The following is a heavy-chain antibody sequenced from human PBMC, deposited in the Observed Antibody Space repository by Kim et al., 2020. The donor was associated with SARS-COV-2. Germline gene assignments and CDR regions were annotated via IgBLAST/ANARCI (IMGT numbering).Heavy chain of an antibody. J-gene: IGHJ5*02. V-gene: IGHV4-34*01. D-gene: IGHD6-13*01. CDR2: INHSGST. CDR3: ARGPGYSSSWYGARNWFGP. CDR1: GGSFSGYY. Sequence: SQTLSLTCAVYGGSFSGYYWSWIRQPPGKGLEWIGEINHSGSTNYNPSLKSRVTISVDTSKNQFSLKLSSVTAADTAVYYCARGPGYSSSWYGARNWFGPWGQGTLVTVSS.